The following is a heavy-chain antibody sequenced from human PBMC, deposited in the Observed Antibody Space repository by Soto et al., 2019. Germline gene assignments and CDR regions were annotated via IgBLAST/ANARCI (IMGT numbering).Heavy chain of an antibody. CDR2: INPNSGGT. CDR3: ARALTTIGYYYSGMDV. CDR1: GYTFTGYY. Sequence: QVQLVQSGAEVKKPGASVKVSCKASGYTFTGYYMHWVRQAPRQGLEWMGWINPNSGGTNYAQKFQGWVTMTRDTSIITAYMALSMLRSDDTAVYYCARALTTIGYYYSGMDVWAQGTTVTVSS. V-gene: IGHV1-2*04. J-gene: IGHJ6*02. D-gene: IGHD2-21*02.